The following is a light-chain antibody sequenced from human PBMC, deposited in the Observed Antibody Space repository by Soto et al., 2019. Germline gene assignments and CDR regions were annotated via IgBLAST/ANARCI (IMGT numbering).Light chain of an antibody. Sequence: QSVLTQPRSVSGSRGQSVTISCTGTSSDVGGYNYVSWYQQYPGKAPKLMIYDVSKRPSGVPDRFSGSKSGNTASLTISGLQAEDEADYYCCSYAGSWVFGGGTKLTVL. V-gene: IGLV2-11*01. CDR2: DVS. J-gene: IGLJ3*02. CDR3: CSYAGSWV. CDR1: SSDVGGYNY.